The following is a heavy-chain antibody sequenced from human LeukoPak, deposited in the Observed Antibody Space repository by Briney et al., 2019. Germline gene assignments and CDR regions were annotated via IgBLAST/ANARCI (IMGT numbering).Heavy chain of an antibody. J-gene: IGHJ4*02. CDR2: FDPEDGET. D-gene: IGHD2-8*02. V-gene: IGHV1-24*01. CDR1: GYTLSELS. CDR3: ATGGILAVGGRDY. Sequence: ASVKFSCKVSGYTLSELSMQWVRQAPGKGLEWMGGFDPEDGETIYAQKFQGRVTMTEDTSTDTAYMELSSLRSEDTAVYYCATGGILAVGGRDYWGQGTLVTVSS.